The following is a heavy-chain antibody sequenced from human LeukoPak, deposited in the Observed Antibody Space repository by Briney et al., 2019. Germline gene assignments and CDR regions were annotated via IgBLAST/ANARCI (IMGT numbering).Heavy chain of an antibody. CDR2: INTNGITT. D-gene: IGHD4-11*01. CDR1: GFTIHEHA. J-gene: IGHJ5*02. CDR3: AREYRNDYSNGWFDP. Sequence: PGGSLRLSCVGSGFTIHEHAMHWVRQAPGKGLVWVSRINTNGITTTYADSVKGRFTVSRDNAKNTLYLQMNSLRAEDTAVYYCAREYRNDYSNGWFDPWGQGTLVTVSS. V-gene: IGHV3-74*01.